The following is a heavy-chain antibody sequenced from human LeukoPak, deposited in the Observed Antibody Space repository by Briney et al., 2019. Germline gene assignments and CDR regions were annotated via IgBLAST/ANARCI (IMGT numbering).Heavy chain of an antibody. D-gene: IGHD4-23*01. V-gene: IGHV3-33*01. CDR3: ARQITVATGF. CDR1: GFSFSNFG. CDR2: IYYDGTNR. J-gene: IGHJ4*02. Sequence: PGGSLRLSCTASGFSFSNFGMHWVRQAPGKGLEWVTLIYYDGTNRYYADSVKGRFTVSRDNSNNTVYLQMNSLRVEDTAVYYCARQITVATGFWGQGTLVTVSS.